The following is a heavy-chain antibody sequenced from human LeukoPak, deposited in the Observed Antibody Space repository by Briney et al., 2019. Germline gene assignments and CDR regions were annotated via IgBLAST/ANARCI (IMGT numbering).Heavy chain of an antibody. D-gene: IGHD1-26*01. J-gene: IGHJ4*02. CDR2: IKGETNDETT. Sequence: GGSLRLSCAASGFTFSDYYMSWIRQAPGKGLEWVGRIKGETNDETTDYAAPVKDRFIISRDDSRNTLYLQMNSLKSEDTAVYYCATIGRGTIDYWGQGILVTVSS. CDR1: GFTFSDYY. CDR3: ATIGRGTIDY. V-gene: IGHV3-15*01.